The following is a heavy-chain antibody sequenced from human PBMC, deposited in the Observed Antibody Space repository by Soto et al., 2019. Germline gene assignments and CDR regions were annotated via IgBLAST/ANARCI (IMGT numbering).Heavy chain of an antibody. V-gene: IGHV1-69*13. CDR3: AKEAEDSSSWYDYYYYGMDV. CDR1: GGTFSSYA. J-gene: IGHJ6*02. Sequence: SVKVSCKASGGTFSSYAISWVRQAPGQGLEWMGGIIPIFGTANYAQKFQGRVTITADESTSTAYMELSSLRSEDTAVYYCAKEAEDSSSWYDYYYYGMDVWGQGTTVTVSS. D-gene: IGHD6-13*01. CDR2: IIPIFGTA.